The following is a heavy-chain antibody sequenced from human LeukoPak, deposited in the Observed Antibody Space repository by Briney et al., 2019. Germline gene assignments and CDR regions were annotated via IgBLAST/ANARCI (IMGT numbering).Heavy chain of an antibody. J-gene: IGHJ4*02. V-gene: IGHV4-31*03. Sequence: PSETLSLTCTVSGGSISSGGYYWSWIRQRPGKGLEWIGYIYYSGSTYYNPSLKSRVTITVDTSKNQFSLKLSSVTAADTAVYYCAREQYEGSCGDYWGQGTLVTVSS. CDR2: IYYSGST. D-gene: IGHD1-26*01. CDR3: AREQYEGSCGDY. CDR1: GGSISSGGYY.